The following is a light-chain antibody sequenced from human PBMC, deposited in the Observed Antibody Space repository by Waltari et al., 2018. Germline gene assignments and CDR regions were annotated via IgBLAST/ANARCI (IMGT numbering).Light chain of an antibody. J-gene: IGLJ2*01. V-gene: IGLV3-21*02. Sequence: SYVLTQPPSVSVAPGETARITCEGTQIERKNVHWYHQKPGQAPVLVVYDDTNRPSGIPERFSGSNSGDTATLTISRVEAGDEADYYCHVWDASRDHVVFGGGTKLTVL. CDR3: HVWDASRDHVV. CDR2: DDT. CDR1: QIERKN.